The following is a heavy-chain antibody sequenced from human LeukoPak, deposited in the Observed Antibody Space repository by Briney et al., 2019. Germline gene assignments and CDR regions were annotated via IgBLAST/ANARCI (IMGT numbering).Heavy chain of an antibody. V-gene: IGHV1-69*01. CDR2: IIPIFGTA. CDR3: ARNGGPRVRDYYYGMDV. Sequence: ALVKVSCKASGGTFSSYAISWVRQAPGQGLEWMGGIIPIFGTANYAQKFQGRVTITADESTSTAYMELSSLRSEDTAVYYCARNGGPRVRDYYYGMDVWGQGTTVTVSS. D-gene: IGHD3-10*01. CDR1: GGTFSSYA. J-gene: IGHJ6*02.